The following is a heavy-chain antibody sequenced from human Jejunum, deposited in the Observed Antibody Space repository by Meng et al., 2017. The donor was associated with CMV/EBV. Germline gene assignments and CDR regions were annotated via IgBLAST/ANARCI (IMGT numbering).Heavy chain of an antibody. D-gene: IGHD6-19*01. Sequence: QVLLGQSGAEVKRSGASVKVSCKASGYTFTGYYMHWVRQAPGQGLEWMGRINPNSGGTNYAQKFQGRVTMTRDTSISTAYMELSRLRSDDTAVYYCAHQAVAGTRGWFDPWGQGTLVTVSS. V-gene: IGHV1-2*06. CDR2: INPNSGGT. J-gene: IGHJ5*02. CDR1: GYTFTGYY. CDR3: AHQAVAGTRGWFDP.